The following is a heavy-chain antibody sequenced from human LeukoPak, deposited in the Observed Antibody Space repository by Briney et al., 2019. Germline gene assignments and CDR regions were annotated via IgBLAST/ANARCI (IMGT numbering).Heavy chain of an antibody. Sequence: GGSLRLSCAASAFTFSSYWMSWVRQAPGKGLEWVANIKQDGSEKYYVDSVKGRFTISRDNAKNSLYLQMNSLRAEDTAVYYCARGYDSSGYWYFDYWGQGTLVTVSS. CDR2: IKQDGSEK. CDR3: ARGYDSSGYWYFDY. CDR1: AFTFSSYW. D-gene: IGHD3-22*01. J-gene: IGHJ4*02. V-gene: IGHV3-7*04.